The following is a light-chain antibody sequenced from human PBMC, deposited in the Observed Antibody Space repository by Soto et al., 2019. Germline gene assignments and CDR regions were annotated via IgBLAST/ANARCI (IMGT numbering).Light chain of an antibody. CDR3: SSYTSSTPVV. J-gene: IGLJ2*01. V-gene: IGLV2-14*01. CDR2: EVS. CDR1: SSDVGGYNY. Sequence: QSALTQPASVSGSPGQSITISCTGTSSDVGGYNYVSWYQQHPGKATKLMIYEVSNRPSGVSNRFSGSKSGNTASLTISVRQEEDEADYYCSSYTSSTPVVFGGGTKVTVL.